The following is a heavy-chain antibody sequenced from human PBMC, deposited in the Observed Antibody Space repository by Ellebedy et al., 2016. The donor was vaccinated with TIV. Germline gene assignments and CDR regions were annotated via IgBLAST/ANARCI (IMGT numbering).Heavy chain of an antibody. CDR1: GFTFSTYP. J-gene: IGHJ4*02. V-gene: IGHV3-23*01. CDR2: TSAFGDRT. D-gene: IGHD6-19*01. CDR3: AGGISVAGTSLGF. Sequence: GGSLRLSCEASGFTFSTYPMSWVRQAPGKGLEWVSTTSAFGDRTHYADSVKGRFTMSRDNSKNTLYLQMNSLRAEDTAVYYCAGGISVAGTSLGFWGQGTLVTVSS.